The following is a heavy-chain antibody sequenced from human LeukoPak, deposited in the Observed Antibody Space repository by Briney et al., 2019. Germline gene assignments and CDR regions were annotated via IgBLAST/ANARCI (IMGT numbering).Heavy chain of an antibody. D-gene: IGHD3-22*01. J-gene: IGHJ4*02. CDR1: GFNFSSYG. Sequence: PAGSLTLSCAASGFNFSSYGMHWVRQAPGKGLVWVSRINTDGNTRDYADSVKGRSTISRDNAKNTLYLQMNSLRAEDTAIYYCVRDMGYYDKVWGQGTLVTVSS. CDR3: VRDMGYYDKV. CDR2: INTDGNTR. V-gene: IGHV3-74*01.